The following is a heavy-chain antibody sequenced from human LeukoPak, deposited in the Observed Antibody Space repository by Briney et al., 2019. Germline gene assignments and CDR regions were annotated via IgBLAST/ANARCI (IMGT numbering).Heavy chain of an antibody. CDR3: ARPKFYGSGSPFDY. J-gene: IGHJ4*02. D-gene: IGHD3-10*01. CDR1: GGSFSGYY. V-gene: IGHV4-34*01. Sequence: SGTLSLTCAVYGGSFSGYYWSWIRQPPGKGLEWIGEINHSGSTNYNPSLKSRVTISVDTSKNQFSLKLSSVTAADTAVYYCARPKFYGSGSPFDYWGQGTLVTVSS. CDR2: INHSGST.